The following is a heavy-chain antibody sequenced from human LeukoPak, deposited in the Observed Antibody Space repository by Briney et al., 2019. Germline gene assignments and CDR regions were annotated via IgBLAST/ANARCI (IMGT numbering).Heavy chain of an antibody. V-gene: IGHV3-7*01. D-gene: IGHD6-13*01. CDR2: IKQDGSEK. CDR1: GFTFSSYW. Sequence: PGGSLRLSCAASGFTFSSYWMSWVRQAPGKGLEWVANIKQDGSEKYYVDSVKGRFTISRDNAKNSLYLQMNSLGAEDTAVYYCARDHEAAAGVYYYYGMDVWGQGTTVTVSS. CDR3: ARDHEAAAGVYYYYGMDV. J-gene: IGHJ6*02.